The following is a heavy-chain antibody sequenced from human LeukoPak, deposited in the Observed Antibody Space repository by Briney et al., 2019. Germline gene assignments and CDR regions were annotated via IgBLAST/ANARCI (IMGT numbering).Heavy chain of an antibody. Sequence: ASVKVSCKASGYTFTSYGISWVRQAPGQGLEWMGWISAYNGNTNYAQKLQGRVTMTTDTSTSTAYMELGSLGSDDTAVYYCARDRGQAIFGVVPYNWFDPWGQGTLVTVSS. D-gene: IGHD3-3*01. CDR3: ARDRGQAIFGVVPYNWFDP. J-gene: IGHJ5*02. CDR1: GYTFTSYG. CDR2: ISAYNGNT. V-gene: IGHV1-18*01.